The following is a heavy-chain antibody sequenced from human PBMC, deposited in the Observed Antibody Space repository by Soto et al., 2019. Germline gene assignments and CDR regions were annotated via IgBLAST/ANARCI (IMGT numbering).Heavy chain of an antibody. CDR1: GFTFSDYA. CDR2: ITSDGSDK. CDR3: SKDTPAVHY. Sequence: QVQLVESGGGVVQPGRSLKLSCAASGFTFSDYAMHWVRQAPGKGLEWLALITSDGSDKYYADSVTGRFTISRDDSENTLYLQMNSLTPEDTAVYYCSKDTPAVHYWGQGALVTVSS. J-gene: IGHJ4*02. V-gene: IGHV3-30*18.